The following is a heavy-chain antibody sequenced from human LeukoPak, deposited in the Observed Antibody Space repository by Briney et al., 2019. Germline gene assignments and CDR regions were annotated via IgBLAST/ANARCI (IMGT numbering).Heavy chain of an antibody. CDR3: ARAAGYSYGPFDY. Sequence: GGSLRLSCAASGFTFSSYGMHWVRQAPGKGLEWVAVIWYDGSNKYYADSVKGRFTISRDNSKNTLYLQMNSLRAEDTAVYYCARAAGYSYGPFDYWGQGTLVTVSS. D-gene: IGHD5-18*01. CDR2: IWYDGSNK. V-gene: IGHV3-33*01. CDR1: GFTFSSYG. J-gene: IGHJ4*02.